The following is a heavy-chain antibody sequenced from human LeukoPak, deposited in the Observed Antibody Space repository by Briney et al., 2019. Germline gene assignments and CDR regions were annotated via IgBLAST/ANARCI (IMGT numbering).Heavy chain of an antibody. V-gene: IGHV2-26*01. CDR3: ARIPNYYDSSGY. CDR1: GFSLSNARMG. Sequence: SGPVLVKPTETLTLTCTVAGFSLSNARMGVSWIRQPPVNALEWLAHIFSNDEKSYSTSLKSRLTISKDTSKSQVVLTMTNMDPVDTATYYCARIPNYYDSSGYWGQGTLVTVSS. CDR2: IFSNDEK. D-gene: IGHD3-22*01. J-gene: IGHJ4*02.